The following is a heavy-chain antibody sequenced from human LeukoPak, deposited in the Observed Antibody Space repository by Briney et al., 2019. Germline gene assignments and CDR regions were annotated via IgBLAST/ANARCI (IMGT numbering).Heavy chain of an antibody. CDR1: GGSISSSSYY. Sequence: SETLSLTCTVSGGSISSSSYYWGWIRQPPGKGLEWIGSIYYSRSTYYNPSLKSRVTISVDTSKNQFSLKLSSVTAADTAVYYCARGRALEWLLKYYYYYYMDVWGKGTTVTVSS. J-gene: IGHJ6*03. V-gene: IGHV4-39*07. CDR2: IYYSRST. D-gene: IGHD3-3*01. CDR3: ARGRALEWLLKYYYYYYMDV.